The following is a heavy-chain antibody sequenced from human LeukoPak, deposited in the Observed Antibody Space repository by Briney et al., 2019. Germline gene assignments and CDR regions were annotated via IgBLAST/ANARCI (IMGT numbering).Heavy chain of an antibody. V-gene: IGHV4-39*02. D-gene: IGHD6-25*01. J-gene: IGHJ4*02. CDR2: VYYGRSP. CDR1: GDSISRSTYY. CDR3: ARSSGTGTFSY. Sequence: KPSETPSLTCTVSGDSISRSTYYWAWIRQPPGKGLEWIGSVYYGRSPYFNPSLESRATISVDTSKNHFSLKMSSVTAADTAVYYCARSSGTGTFSYWGQGTLVTVSS.